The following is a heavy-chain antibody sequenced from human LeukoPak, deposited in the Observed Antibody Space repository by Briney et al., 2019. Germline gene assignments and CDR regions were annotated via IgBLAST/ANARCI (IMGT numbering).Heavy chain of an antibody. CDR1: AFTFSTYS. J-gene: IGHJ4*02. D-gene: IGHD6-19*01. Sequence: SGGSLSLSCAASAFTFSTYSMHWVRQAPGKGLEWVAAISYDGPNKNYADSVKGRFTISRDNSKNTLYLQMNSLRAEDTAVYYCARGLRIAVAGNIDYWGQGTLVTVSS. CDR3: ARGLRIAVAGNIDY. V-gene: IGHV3-30*04. CDR2: ISYDGPNK.